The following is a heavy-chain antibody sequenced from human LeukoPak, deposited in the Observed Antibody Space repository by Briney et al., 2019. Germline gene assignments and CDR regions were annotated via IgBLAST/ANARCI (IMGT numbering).Heavy chain of an antibody. V-gene: IGHV3-11*04. CDR1: GFTFSDYY. CDR2: ITTSGNTI. D-gene: IGHD2/OR15-2a*01. CDR3: ARADCSSSTCYLRSSWFDP. J-gene: IGHJ5*02. Sequence: GGSLRLSCAASGFTFSDYYMTWIRQAPGKGLEWVSYITTSGNTIHYADSVKGRFTISRDNAKNSLYLQMNSLSAEDTAVYYCARADCSSSTCYLRSSWFDPWGQGTLVTVSS.